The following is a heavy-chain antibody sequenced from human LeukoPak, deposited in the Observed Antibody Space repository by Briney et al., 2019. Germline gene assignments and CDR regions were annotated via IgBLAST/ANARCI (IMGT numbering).Heavy chain of an antibody. V-gene: IGHV1-18*01. CDR1: GYTFTSHG. J-gene: IGHJ6*02. Sequence: ASVKVSCKASGYTFTSHGISWVRQAPGQGLEWMGWISGYNGKTNYAQKVQGRVTMTTDTSTSTAFMELRSLGSDDTAVYYCARAAYYGDYDYYYYGMDVWGQGTTVTVSS. D-gene: IGHD4-17*01. CDR2: ISGYNGKT. CDR3: ARAAYYGDYDYYYYGMDV.